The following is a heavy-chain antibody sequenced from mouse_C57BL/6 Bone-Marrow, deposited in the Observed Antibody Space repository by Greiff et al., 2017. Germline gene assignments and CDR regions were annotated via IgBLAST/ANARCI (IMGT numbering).Heavy chain of an antibody. Sequence: QVQLQQSGAELVRPGASVTLSCKASGYTFTDYEMHWVKQTPVHGLEWIGAIDPETGGTAYNQKFKGKAILTADKSSSTAYMELRSLTSEDSAVYYCTRVVALRRGDYYAMDYWGQGTSVTVSS. CDR3: TRVVALRRGDYYAMDY. CDR2: IDPETGGT. J-gene: IGHJ4*01. D-gene: IGHD1-1*02. V-gene: IGHV1-15*01. CDR1: GYTFTDYE.